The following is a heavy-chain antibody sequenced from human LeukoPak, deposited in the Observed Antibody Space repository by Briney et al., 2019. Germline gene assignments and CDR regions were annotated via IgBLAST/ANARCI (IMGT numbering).Heavy chain of an antibody. Sequence: KLGESLKIPCQRPGYRLTSNSSAWVGRLSGKGLNWLGIIYPGDSDTRYSPSFQGQVTISADKSISTAYLQWSSLKASDSDMYYFVRLEVGARIDYWGQGTLVAVSS. J-gene: IGHJ4*02. V-gene: IGHV5-51*01. CDR2: IYPGDSDT. D-gene: IGHD1-26*01. CDR1: GYRLTSNS. CDR3: VRLEVGARIDY.